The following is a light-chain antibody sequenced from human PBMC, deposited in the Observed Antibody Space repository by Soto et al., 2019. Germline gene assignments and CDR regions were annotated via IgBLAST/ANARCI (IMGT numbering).Light chain of an antibody. V-gene: IGKV3-15*01. Sequence: PGERATLSCRASQSVSSNLAWYQQKPGQAPRLLIYGASTRATGIPARFSGSGSGTEFTLTISSLQSEDFAVYYCQQYNNWPPPLTFGGGTKVEIK. CDR2: GAS. CDR1: QSVSSN. CDR3: QQYNNWPPPLT. J-gene: IGKJ4*01.